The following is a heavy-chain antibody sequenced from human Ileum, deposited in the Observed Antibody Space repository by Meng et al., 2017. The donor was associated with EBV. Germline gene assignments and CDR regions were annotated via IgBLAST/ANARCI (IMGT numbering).Heavy chain of an antibody. D-gene: IGHD3-22*01. CDR3: AREARSSGYHPGIGP. Sequence: VPLNQRGPRLVKLSEPLPLTCAVLGCFVRCYDCRWIRQSPGKGLEWIGEINHSGSTNYNPSLKSRATMSVDTSKNQFSLKLTSVTAADTAVYYCAREARSSGYHPGIGPWGQGTLVTVSS. J-gene: IGHJ5*02. CDR2: INHSGST. V-gene: IGHV4-34*01. CDR1: GCFVRCYD.